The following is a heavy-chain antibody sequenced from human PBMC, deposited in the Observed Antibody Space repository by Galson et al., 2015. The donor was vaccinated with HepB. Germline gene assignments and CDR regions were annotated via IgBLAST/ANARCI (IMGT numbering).Heavy chain of an antibody. J-gene: IGHJ4*02. CDR2: INQDGGEK. V-gene: IGHV3-7*01. D-gene: IGHD3-10*01. CDR1: GFTFSTYW. Sequence: SLRLSCAASGFTFSTYWMTWVRQAPGKGLEWVANINQDGGEKHYVDSVKGQFTISRDNAKKLSYLQMNSLRAEDTAVYYCTGGGYWGPGTLVTVSS. CDR3: TGGGY.